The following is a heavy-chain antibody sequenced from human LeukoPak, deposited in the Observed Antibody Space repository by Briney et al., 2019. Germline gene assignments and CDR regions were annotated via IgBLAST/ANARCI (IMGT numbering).Heavy chain of an antibody. CDR2: ISSSGSTI. V-gene: IGHV3-11*01. CDR3: ASRFGYSYGYPFDY. D-gene: IGHD5-18*01. Sequence: PGGSLRLSCAASGFTFSDYYMSWIRQAPGRGLEWVSYISSSGSTIYYADSVKGRFTISRDNAKNSLYLQMNSLRAEDTAVYYCASRFGYSYGYPFDYWGQGTLVTVSS. CDR1: GFTFSDYY. J-gene: IGHJ4*02.